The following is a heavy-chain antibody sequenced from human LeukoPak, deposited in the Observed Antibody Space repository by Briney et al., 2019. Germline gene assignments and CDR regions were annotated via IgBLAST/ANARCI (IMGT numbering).Heavy chain of an antibody. CDR2: ISFDGSNK. D-gene: IGHD1-26*01. CDR3: ARDDGVGAMGY. J-gene: IGHJ4*02. V-gene: IGHV3-30-3*01. Sequence: GRSLRLSCAASGFTFSSYAMHWVRQAPGKGLEWVAVISFDGSNKYYADSVKGRFTISRDTSKNTLYLQMNSLRAEDTAVYYCARDDGVGAMGYWGQGTRVTVSS. CDR1: GFTFSSYA.